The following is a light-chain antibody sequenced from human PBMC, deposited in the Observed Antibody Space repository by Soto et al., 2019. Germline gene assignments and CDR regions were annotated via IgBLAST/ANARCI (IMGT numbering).Light chain of an antibody. V-gene: IGLV2-8*01. CDR3: SSYAGTHIV. J-gene: IGLJ1*01. Sequence: SIIKTGNNSDVGGYNYVSWYQQHPGKAPKLMIYDVSKRPSGVPARFSGSKSGNTASLTVSGLQAEDEADYYCSSYAGTHIVFGTGTKVTVL. CDR1: NSDVGGYNY. CDR2: DVS.